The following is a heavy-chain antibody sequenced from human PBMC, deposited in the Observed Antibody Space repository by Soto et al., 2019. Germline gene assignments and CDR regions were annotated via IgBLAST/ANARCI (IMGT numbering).Heavy chain of an antibody. J-gene: IGHJ3*01. CDR2: MNPQSGNT. D-gene: IGHD3-16*02. CDR3: ARGTRVVGL. V-gene: IGHV1-8*01. CDR1: GYTFTSND. Sequence: QVQLLQSGAEVKEPGASVKVSCRASGYTFTSNDLNWVRQATGQGLEWMGWMNPQSGNTGYAQKFQGRVTMIRNISISTGYMELRGLTYEDTAVYYCARGTRVVGLWGQGTMVTVSS.